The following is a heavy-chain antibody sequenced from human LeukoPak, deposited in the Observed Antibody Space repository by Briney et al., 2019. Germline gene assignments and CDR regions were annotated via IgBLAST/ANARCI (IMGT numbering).Heavy chain of an antibody. V-gene: IGHV6-1*01. J-gene: IGHJ6*02. Sequence: SQTLSLTCAISGDRVSSNSAAWNWIRQSPSRGLEWLGRTYYWSKWYNDYAVSVKSRITINPDTSKNQFSLQPNSVTPEDTAVYYCARGKNPDDYSGYGRATMDVWGQGTTVTVSS. CDR3: ARGKNPDDYSGYGRATMDV. CDR1: GDRVSSNSAA. CDR2: TYYWSKWYN. D-gene: IGHD5-12*01.